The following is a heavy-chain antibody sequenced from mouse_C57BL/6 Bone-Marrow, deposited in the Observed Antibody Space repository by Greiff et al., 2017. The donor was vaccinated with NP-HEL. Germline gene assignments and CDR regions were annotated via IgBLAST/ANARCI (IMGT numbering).Heavy chain of an antibody. CDR1: GFTFSDYG. Sequence: EVQRVESGGGLVKPGGSLKLSCAASGFTFSDYGMHWVRQAPEKGLEWVAYISSGSSTIYYADTVKGRFTISRDNAKNTLFLQMTSLRSEDTAMYYCARTHGSSLYYFDYWGQGTTLTVSS. D-gene: IGHD1-1*01. J-gene: IGHJ2*01. CDR2: ISSGSSTI. V-gene: IGHV5-17*01. CDR3: ARTHGSSLYYFDY.